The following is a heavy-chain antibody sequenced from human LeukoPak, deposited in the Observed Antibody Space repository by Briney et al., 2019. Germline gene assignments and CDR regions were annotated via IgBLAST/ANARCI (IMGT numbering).Heavy chain of an antibody. CDR1: GGSISSGSHY. D-gene: IGHD3-3*01. Sequence: SETLSLTCTVSGGSISSGSHYWRWIRQPAGKGLEWIGRIYTSGSTNYNPSLKSRVTISVDTSKNQFSLKLSSVTAADTAVYYCAREAPFWRGYYDSGYFDYWGQGTLVTVSS. CDR3: AREAPFWRGYYDSGYFDY. V-gene: IGHV4-61*02. J-gene: IGHJ4*02. CDR2: IYTSGST.